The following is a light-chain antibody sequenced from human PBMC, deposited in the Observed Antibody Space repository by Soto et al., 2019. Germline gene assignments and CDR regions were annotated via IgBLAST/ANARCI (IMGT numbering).Light chain of an antibody. J-gene: IGKJ4*01. CDR1: ESISSW. Sequence: DIQMTQFPSTLSSSVGDRVTITCRASESISSWLAWYQQKPGKAPKILIYKASTLQSGVPSRCTGSGSGTEFTLTISSLQPDDVASYYCQHYSVFPLTFGGGTKVEIK. CDR2: KAS. V-gene: IGKV1-5*03. CDR3: QHYSVFPLT.